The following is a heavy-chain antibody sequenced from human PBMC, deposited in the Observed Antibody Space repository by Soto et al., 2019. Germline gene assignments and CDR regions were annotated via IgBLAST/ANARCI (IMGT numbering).Heavy chain of an antibody. D-gene: IGHD3-3*01. CDR2: IIPLFGIG. CDR3: ARSAITLFGVVSIPPHYYSEMDV. J-gene: IGHJ6*02. CDR1: GGTFNRYA. V-gene: IGHV1-69*01. Sequence: QVHLVQSGAEVKKPGSSVKVSCKASGGTFNRYAISWVRQAPGHGLEWMGGIIPLFGIGNAAQRFQGRVTITADESRGTAYMELSSLRSEDTGVYYCARSAITLFGVVSIPPHYYSEMDVWGQGTTVTVSS.